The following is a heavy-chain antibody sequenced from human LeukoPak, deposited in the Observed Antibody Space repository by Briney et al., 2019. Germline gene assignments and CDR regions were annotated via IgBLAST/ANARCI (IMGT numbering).Heavy chain of an antibody. CDR3: ARDRPYYDFWSGYGGDY. J-gene: IGHJ4*02. V-gene: IGHV3-11*06. D-gene: IGHD3-3*01. Sequence: GRFTISRDNAKNSLYLQMNSLRAVDTAVYYCARDRPYYDFWSGYGGDYWGQGTLVTVSS.